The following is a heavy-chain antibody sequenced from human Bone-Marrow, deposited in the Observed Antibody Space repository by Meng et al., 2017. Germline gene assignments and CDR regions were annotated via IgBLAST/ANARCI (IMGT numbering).Heavy chain of an antibody. D-gene: IGHD3-10*01. CDR2: INPNSGGT. J-gene: IGHJ5*02. Sequence: QLTLVQSRAGVKQPRAFGKVSCKASGYTFTCYYMHWVRQAPGQGLEWMGRINPNSGGTNYAQKFQGRVTMTRDTSISTAYMELSRLRSDDTAVYYCARVSVRGVIRWFDPWGQGTLVTVSS. CDR1: GYTFTCYY. V-gene: IGHV1-2*06. CDR3: ARVSVRGVIRWFDP.